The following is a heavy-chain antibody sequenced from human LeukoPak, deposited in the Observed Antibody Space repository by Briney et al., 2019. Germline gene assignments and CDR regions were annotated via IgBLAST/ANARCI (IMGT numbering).Heavy chain of an antibody. J-gene: IGHJ4*02. CDR2: IYTSGST. Sequence: TLSLTCTVSGGSISSGSYYWSWIRQPAGKGLEWIGRIYTSGSTNYNPSLKSRVTISVDTSKNQFSLKLSSVTAADTAVHYCARGPPGSGSYYYPFDYWGQGTLVTVSS. CDR1: GGSISSGSYY. V-gene: IGHV4-61*02. D-gene: IGHD3-10*01. CDR3: ARGPPGSGSYYYPFDY.